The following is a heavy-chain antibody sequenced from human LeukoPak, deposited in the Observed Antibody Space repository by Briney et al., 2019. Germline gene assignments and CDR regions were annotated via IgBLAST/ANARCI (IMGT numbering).Heavy chain of an antibody. CDR3: AGGTLSSGWTLVY. J-gene: IGHJ4*02. CDR1: GFTFSSYS. Sequence: GGSLRLSCAASGFTFSSYSMNWVRQAPGKGLEWVSSISSSSSYIYYADSVKGRFTISRDNAKNSLYLQMNSLRAEDTAVYYCAGGTLSSGWTLVYWGQGTLVTVSS. V-gene: IGHV3-21*01. CDR2: ISSSSSYI. D-gene: IGHD6-19*01.